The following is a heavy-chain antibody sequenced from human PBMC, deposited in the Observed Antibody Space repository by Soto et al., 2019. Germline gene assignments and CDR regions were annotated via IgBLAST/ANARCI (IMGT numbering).Heavy chain of an antibody. D-gene: IGHD1-26*01. CDR2: INSDGSST. CDR1: GFTFSSYW. Sequence: EVQLVESGGGLVQPGGSLRLSCAASGFTFSSYWMHWVRQAPGKGLVWVSRINSDGSSTSYADSVKGRFTISRDNAKNTLYLQMNSLRAKDTAVYYCARDLSPSGSYYHYYYGMDVWGQGTTVPVSS. CDR3: ARDLSPSGSYYHYYYGMDV. V-gene: IGHV3-74*01. J-gene: IGHJ6*02.